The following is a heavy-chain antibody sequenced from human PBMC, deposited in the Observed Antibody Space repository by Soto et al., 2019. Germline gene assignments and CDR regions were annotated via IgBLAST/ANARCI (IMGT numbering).Heavy chain of an antibody. Sequence: SGPTLVNPTQTLTLTCTFSGFSLSTSGVGVGWIRQPPGKALEWLALIYWDDDKRYSPSLKSRLTITKDTSKNQVVLTMTNMDPVDTATYYCARVVIPRPYYYYYMDVWGKGTTVTVSS. J-gene: IGHJ6*03. D-gene: IGHD3-3*01. CDR2: IYWDDDK. V-gene: IGHV2-5*02. CDR1: GFSLSTSGVG. CDR3: ARVVIPRPYYYYYMDV.